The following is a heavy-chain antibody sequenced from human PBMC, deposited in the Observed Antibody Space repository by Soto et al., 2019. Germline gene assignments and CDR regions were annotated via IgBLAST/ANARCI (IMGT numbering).Heavy chain of an antibody. Sequence: GSLRLSCAASGFTVSSNYMSWVRQAPGKGLEWVSVIYSGGSTYYADSVKGRFTISRDNSKNTLYPQMNSLRAEDTAVYYCAREFFGDGYAYFDYWGQGTLVTVSS. CDR1: GFTVSSNY. J-gene: IGHJ4*02. CDR3: AREFFGDGYAYFDY. CDR2: IYSGGST. V-gene: IGHV3-53*01. D-gene: IGHD3-3*01.